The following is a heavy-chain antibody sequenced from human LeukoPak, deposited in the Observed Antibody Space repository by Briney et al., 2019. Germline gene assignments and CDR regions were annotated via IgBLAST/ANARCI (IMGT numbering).Heavy chain of an antibody. D-gene: IGHD3-22*01. CDR3: TRDCDTSGNYYGWFDP. V-gene: IGHV3-74*01. CDR2: IKYDGSST. CDR1: GFTFTSYW. Sequence: GGSLRLSCVASGFTFTSYWMHWVRQIPGKGQVWLSRIKYDGSSTTYADSVKGRFTISRDNAKSTLYLQMNSLRAEDTAVYYCTRDCDTSGNYYGWFDPWGQGALVTVSS. J-gene: IGHJ5*02.